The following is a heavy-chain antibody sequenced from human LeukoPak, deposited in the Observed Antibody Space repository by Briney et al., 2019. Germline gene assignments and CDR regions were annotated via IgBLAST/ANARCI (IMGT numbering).Heavy chain of an antibody. J-gene: IGHJ4*02. CDR1: GGTFSSYT. CDR2: VIPILGIA. D-gene: IGHD3-10*01. V-gene: IGHV1-69*04. Sequence: VTSVKVSCKASGGTFSSYTIRWVRQAPGQGLEWMGRVIPILGIANYAQKFQGRVTITADKSTSIAYLGLSGLGSEDTAVYYTARDASDYYGSGSYSAYWGQGTLVTVSS. CDR3: ARDASDYYGSGSYSAY.